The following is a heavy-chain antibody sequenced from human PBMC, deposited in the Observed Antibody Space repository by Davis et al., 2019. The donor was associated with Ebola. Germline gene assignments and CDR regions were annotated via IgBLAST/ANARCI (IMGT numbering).Heavy chain of an antibody. D-gene: IGHD5-12*01. Sequence: PGGSLRLSCAASGFSFSHAWMSWVRQAPGTGLEWVAVVAYDVVTTYYADSVRGRFTLARDNSRNTVYLELDSLRPEDTAVYYCAKEEGMRRRWMAHFDYWGRGTQVTVSS. J-gene: IGHJ4*02. CDR1: GFSFSHAW. CDR2: VAYDVVTT. V-gene: IGHV3-30*18. CDR3: AKEEGMRRRWMAHFDY.